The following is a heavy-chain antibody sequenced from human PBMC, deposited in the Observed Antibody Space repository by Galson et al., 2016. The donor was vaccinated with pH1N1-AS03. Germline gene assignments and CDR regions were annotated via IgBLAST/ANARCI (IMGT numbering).Heavy chain of an antibody. CDR3: ARDLALAAGWYFDL. J-gene: IGHJ2*01. CDR1: GFDFSDYY. D-gene: IGHD6-13*01. CDR2: ISGRASEI. V-gene: IGHV3-11*01. Sequence: SLRLSCAASGFDFSDYYISWIRQAPGKGLEWISYISGRASEIYYADSVKGRFTISRDNAKNSLYLQMNSLRAEDTAVYYCARDLALAAGWYFDLWGRGTLSLSPQ.